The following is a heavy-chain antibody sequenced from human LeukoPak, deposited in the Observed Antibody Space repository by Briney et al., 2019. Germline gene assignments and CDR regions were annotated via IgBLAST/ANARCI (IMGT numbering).Heavy chain of an antibody. Sequence: SVKVSCKASGGTFSSYAISWVRQAPGQGLEWMGRIIPIFGTANYAQKFQGRVTITTDESTSTAYMELSSLRSEDTAVYYCARDMGCYDSSGYYLYWGQGTLVTVSS. V-gene: IGHV1-69*05. CDR1: GGTFSSYA. CDR2: IIPIFGTA. J-gene: IGHJ4*02. CDR3: ARDMGCYDSSGYYLY. D-gene: IGHD3-22*01.